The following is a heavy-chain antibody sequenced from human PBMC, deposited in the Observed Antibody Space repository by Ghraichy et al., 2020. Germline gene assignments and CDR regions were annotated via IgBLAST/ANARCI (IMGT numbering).Heavy chain of an antibody. CDR3: ARVRSTAMGLDY. Sequence: LSLTCAASGFSFSNYNMNWVRQAPGKGLEWVSYISGSGSTLYYADSVKGRFTISRDNAKNSLYLQVNSLKDEDTAVYFWARVRSTAMGLDYWGQGTLVTVSS. J-gene: IGHJ4*02. CDR1: GFSFSNYN. CDR2: ISGSGSTL. D-gene: IGHD5-18*01. V-gene: IGHV3-48*02.